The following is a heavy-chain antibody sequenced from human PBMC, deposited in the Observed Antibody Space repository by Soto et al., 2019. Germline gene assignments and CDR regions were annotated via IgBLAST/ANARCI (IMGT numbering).Heavy chain of an antibody. CDR1: GGTFKMYA. D-gene: IGHD3-16*01. CDR2: IIPIFDTP. J-gene: IGHJ4*02. Sequence: QVQLVQSGAEVRTPGSAVRVSCKASGGTFKMYAMNWVRQAPGQGLEWMAGIIPIFDTPRYAQQFQGRVTITVDESTSTAYLELSSLRYEDTATYYCTRSIGSGGVMGGFDYWGQGTLVTVAS. V-gene: IGHV1-69*01. CDR3: TRSIGSGGVMGGFDY.